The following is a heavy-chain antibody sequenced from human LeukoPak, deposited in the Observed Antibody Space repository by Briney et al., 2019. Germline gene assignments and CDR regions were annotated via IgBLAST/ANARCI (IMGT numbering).Heavy chain of an antibody. J-gene: IGHJ4*02. CDR3: ARVIPSGYSSSWYYFDY. Sequence: SETLSLTCTVSGGSISSYYWSWLRQPPGKGLEWIGYIYYSGSTNYNPSLKSRVTISVDTSKNQFSLKLSSVTAADTAVYYCARVIPSGYSSSWYYFDYWGQGTLVTVSS. CDR2: IYYSGST. V-gene: IGHV4-59*08. CDR1: GGSISSYY. D-gene: IGHD6-13*01.